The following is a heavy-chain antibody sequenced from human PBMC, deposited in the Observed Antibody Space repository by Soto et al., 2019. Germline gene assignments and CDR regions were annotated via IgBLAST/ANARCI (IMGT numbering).Heavy chain of an antibody. CDR2: ISSSGSTI. D-gene: IGHD3-3*01. J-gene: IGHJ4*02. CDR1: GFTFSDYY. CDR3: ARSPDYDFWSGYYNFDY. Sequence: GGSLRLSCAASGFTFSDYYMSWIRQAPGKGLEWVSYISSSGSTIYYADSVKGRFTISRDNAKNSLYLQMNSLRAEDTAVYYCARSPDYDFWSGYYNFDYWGQGTLVTVSS. V-gene: IGHV3-11*01.